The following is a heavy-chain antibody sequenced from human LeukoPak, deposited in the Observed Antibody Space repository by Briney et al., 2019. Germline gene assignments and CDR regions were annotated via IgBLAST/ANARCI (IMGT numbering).Heavy chain of an antibody. CDR1: GFTFSSYS. J-gene: IGHJ3*02. CDR3: ARNYYDSSGDLGAFDI. CDR2: ISSSSSYI. Sequence: GGSLRLSCAASGFTFSSYSMNWVRQAPGKGLEWVSSISSSSSYIYYADSVKGRFTISRDNSKNTLYLQMNSLRAEDTAVYYCARNYYDSSGDLGAFDIWGQGTMVTVSS. V-gene: IGHV3-21*04. D-gene: IGHD3-22*01.